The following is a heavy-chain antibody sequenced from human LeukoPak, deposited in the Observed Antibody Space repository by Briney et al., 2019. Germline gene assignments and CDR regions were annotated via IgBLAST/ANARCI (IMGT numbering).Heavy chain of an antibody. CDR2: IYPGDSDT. CDR1: GYSFTSYW. CDR3: ASRYCSSTSCSDAFDI. Sequence: GESLKISCKGSGYSFTSYWIGWVRQMPGKGLEWMGIIYPGDSDTRYSPSFQGQVTISADKSISTAYLQWSSLKASDTAMYYCASRYCSSTSCSDAFDIWGQGTMVTVSS. J-gene: IGHJ3*02. D-gene: IGHD2-2*01. V-gene: IGHV5-51*01.